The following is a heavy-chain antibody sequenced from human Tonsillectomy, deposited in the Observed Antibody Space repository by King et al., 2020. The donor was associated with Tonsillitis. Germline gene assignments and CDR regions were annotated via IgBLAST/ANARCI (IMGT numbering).Heavy chain of an antibody. V-gene: IGHV4-39*01. CDR1: GGSISSSNYY. Sequence: LQLQESGPGLVKPSETLSLTCTVSGGSISSSNYYWGWIRQPPGKGLEWIGSIYYSGNTYYTPSLKSRVTISVDTSKNHFSLKLSSVTAADTAVYYCARHYLGYCSGGDRYPNWFDPWGQGTLVTVSS. CDR2: IYYSGNT. J-gene: IGHJ5*02. CDR3: ARHYLGYCSGGDRYPNWFDP. D-gene: IGHD2-15*01.